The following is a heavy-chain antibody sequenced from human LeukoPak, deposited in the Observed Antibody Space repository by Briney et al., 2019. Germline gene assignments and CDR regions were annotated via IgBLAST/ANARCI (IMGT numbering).Heavy chain of an antibody. D-gene: IGHD2-2*01. V-gene: IGHV1-18*01. J-gene: IGHJ4*02. CDR1: GYTFTSYG. CDR3: ARCRPASFDY. Sequence: ASVKVSCKASGYTFTSYGISWVRQAPGQGLEWMGWISGYNGITNYPQKLQGRVFMTTDTSTSTAYMELRSLRSDDTAVYFCARCRPASFDYWGQGTLVTVSS. CDR2: ISGYNGIT.